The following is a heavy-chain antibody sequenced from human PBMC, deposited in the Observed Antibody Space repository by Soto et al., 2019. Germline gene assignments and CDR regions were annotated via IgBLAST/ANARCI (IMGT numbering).Heavy chain of an antibody. CDR3: ARLHLGGWSHFDY. CDR2: IYYSGST. Sequence: PSETLSLTCTVSGGSISSSSYYWGWIRQPPGKGLEWIGSIYYSGSTYYNPSLKSRVTISVDTSKNQFSLKLSSVTAADTAVYYCARLHLGGWSHFDYWGQGTLVTVSS. D-gene: IGHD3-16*01. V-gene: IGHV4-39*01. CDR1: GGSISSSSYY. J-gene: IGHJ4*02.